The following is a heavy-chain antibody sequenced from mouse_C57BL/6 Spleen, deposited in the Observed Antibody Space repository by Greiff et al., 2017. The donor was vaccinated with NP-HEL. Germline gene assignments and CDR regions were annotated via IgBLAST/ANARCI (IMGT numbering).Heavy chain of an antibody. CDR3: ARGAIYYENYAMDY. J-gene: IGHJ4*01. CDR1: GYAFSSYW. V-gene: IGHV1-80*01. CDR2: IYPGDGDT. Sequence: VQLQQSGAELVKPGASVKISCKASGYAFSSYWMNWVKQRPGKGLEWIGQIYPGDGDTNYNGKFKGKATLTADKSSSTAYMQLSSLTSEDSAVYFCARGAIYYENYAMDYWGQGTSVTVSS. D-gene: IGHD2-4*01.